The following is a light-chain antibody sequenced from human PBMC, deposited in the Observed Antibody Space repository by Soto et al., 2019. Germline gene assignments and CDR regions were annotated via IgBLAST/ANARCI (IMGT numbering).Light chain of an antibody. CDR1: QSVSSN. Sequence: EIVMTQSPATVSVSPGERATLSCMASQSVSSNLAWYQQKPGQAPRLIIYDASTRATGIPDRFSGSGSGTDFTLTIGRLESEDFAVYHCQQYGTSPWTFGQGTKVDIK. V-gene: IGKV3D-15*01. CDR2: DAS. J-gene: IGKJ1*01. CDR3: QQYGTSPWT.